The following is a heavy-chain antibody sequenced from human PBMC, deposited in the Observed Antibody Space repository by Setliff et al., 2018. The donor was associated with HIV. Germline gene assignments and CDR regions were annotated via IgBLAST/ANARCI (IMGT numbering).Heavy chain of an antibody. V-gene: IGHV4-39*01. Sequence: SETLSLTCSVSGDSITSSTYYWGWIRQSPGKGLEWIGSSYSYRGRRYYNPSLKSRVTISVDRSKNQFSLRLSSVTAADTAVYYCARHSGSGYYLIDPWGQGTLVTVSS. CDR1: GDSITSSTYY. CDR3: ARHSGSGYYLIDP. CDR2: SYSYRGRR. J-gene: IGHJ5*02. D-gene: IGHD3-22*01.